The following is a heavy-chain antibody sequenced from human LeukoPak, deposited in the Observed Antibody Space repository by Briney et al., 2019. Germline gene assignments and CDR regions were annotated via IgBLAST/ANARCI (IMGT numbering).Heavy chain of an antibody. J-gene: IGHJ3*02. Sequence: ASVKVSCKVSGYTFTGHDINWVRQASGQGLEWMGWINPNSGNTGYAQKFQGRVTMTRNTSISTAYMELSSLRSEDTAVYYCETEAVGAKDAFDIWGQGTMVTVSS. CDR2: INPNSGNT. V-gene: IGHV1-8*01. CDR1: GYTFTGHD. D-gene: IGHD1-26*01. CDR3: ETEAVGAKDAFDI.